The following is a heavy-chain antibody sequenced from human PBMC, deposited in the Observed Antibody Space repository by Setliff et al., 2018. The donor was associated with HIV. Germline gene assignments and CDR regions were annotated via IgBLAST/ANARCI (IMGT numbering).Heavy chain of an antibody. CDR2: IYYSGST. V-gene: IGHV4-28*03. Sequence: SETLSLTCAVSGYSISSSHWWGWIRQPPGKGLEWIGYIYYSGSTNYNPSLKSRVTMSVDTSKNRFSLKLSSVTAADTAVYYCAREATYYYDGSGYPGGAFDIWGQGTMVTVSS. CDR3: AREATYYYDGSGYPGGAFDI. J-gene: IGHJ3*02. D-gene: IGHD3-22*01. CDR1: GYSISSSHW.